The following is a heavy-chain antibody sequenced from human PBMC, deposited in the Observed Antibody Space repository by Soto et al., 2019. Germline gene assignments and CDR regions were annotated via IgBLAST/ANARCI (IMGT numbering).Heavy chain of an antibody. D-gene: IGHD6-19*01. J-gene: IGHJ5*02. CDR1: GFTFSSYA. Sequence: QVQLVESGGGVVQPGRSLRLSCVASGFTFSSYAMHWVRQAPGEGLEWVAVISYDGSNKYHADCVKGRFTISRDNSKNXXYLQMNSLRLEDTAVYHCVRDGGGAVAGRGGWFDPWGQGTLVTVSS. CDR3: VRDGGGAVAGRGGWFDP. V-gene: IGHV3-30-3*01. CDR2: ISYDGSNK.